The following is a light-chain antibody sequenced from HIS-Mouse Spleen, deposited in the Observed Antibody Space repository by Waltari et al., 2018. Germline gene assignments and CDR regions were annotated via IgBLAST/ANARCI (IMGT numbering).Light chain of an antibody. CDR3: CSYAGSYV. CDR1: SSDVGSYNL. V-gene: IGLV2-23*01. J-gene: IGLJ1*01. CDR2: EGS. Sequence: QSALTQPASVSGSPGQSITIPCTGTSSDVGSYNLVSWYPQHPGKAPKLMIYEGSKRPSGVSNRFSGSKSGNTASLTISGLQAEDEADYYCCSYAGSYVFGTGTKVTVL.